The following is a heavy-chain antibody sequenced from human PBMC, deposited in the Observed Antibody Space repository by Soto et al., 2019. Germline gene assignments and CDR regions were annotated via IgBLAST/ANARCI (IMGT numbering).Heavy chain of an antibody. D-gene: IGHD3-9*01. J-gene: IGHJ4*02. Sequence: GGSLRLSCAASGFTFDDYAMHWVRQAPGKGLEWVSAISGSGGSTYYADSVKGRFTISRDNSKNTLYLQMNSLRAEDTAVYYCAAKMAYYDIFTGYYPAQGGHVDYWGQGT. CDR1: GFTFDDYA. CDR2: ISGSGGST. V-gene: IGHV3-23*01. CDR3: AAKMAYYDIFTGYYPAQGGHVDY.